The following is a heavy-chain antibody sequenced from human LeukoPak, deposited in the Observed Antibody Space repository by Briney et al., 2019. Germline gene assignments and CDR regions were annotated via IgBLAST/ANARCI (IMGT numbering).Heavy chain of an antibody. CDR3: ARDSNKYYYYYMDV. D-gene: IGHD1/OR15-1a*01. CDR1: GFTFSSYA. V-gene: IGHV3-30*01. Sequence: GRSLRLSCAASGFTFSSYAMHWVHQAPGKGLEWVAVISYDGSNKYYADSVKGRFTISRDNSKNTLYLQMNSLRAEDTAVYYCARDSNKYYYYYMDVWGKGTTVTVSS. J-gene: IGHJ6*03. CDR2: ISYDGSNK.